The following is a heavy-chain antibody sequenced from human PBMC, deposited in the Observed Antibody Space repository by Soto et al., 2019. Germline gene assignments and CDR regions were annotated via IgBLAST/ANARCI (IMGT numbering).Heavy chain of an antibody. CDR1: GFTLSNNY. V-gene: IGHV3-53*01. J-gene: IGHJ4*02. CDR2: IYSSGNT. CDR3: ARGYSYTQPVFDY. D-gene: IGHD5-18*01. Sequence: AGGSLRLSCAASGFTLSNNYMTWVRQAPGKGLEWVSFIYSSGNTYYADSVKGRFTISRDYFKNTLYLQMNSLRAEDTAVYYCARGYSYTQPVFDYWGLGTLVTVSS.